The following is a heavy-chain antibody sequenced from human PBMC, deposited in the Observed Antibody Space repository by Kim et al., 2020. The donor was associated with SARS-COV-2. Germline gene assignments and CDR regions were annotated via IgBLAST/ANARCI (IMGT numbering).Heavy chain of an antibody. CDR2: IYYSGST. J-gene: IGHJ6*02. V-gene: IGHV4-59*08. CDR3: ARHKGVGYCSGGSCYSDPSYYYGMDV. CDR1: GGSISSYY. Sequence: SETLSLTCTVSGGSISSYYWSWIRQPPGKGLEWIGYIYYSGSTNYNPSLKSRVTISVDTSRNQFSLKLSSVTAADTAVYYCARHKGVGYCSGGSCYSDPSYYYGMDVWGQGTTVTVSS. D-gene: IGHD2-15*01.